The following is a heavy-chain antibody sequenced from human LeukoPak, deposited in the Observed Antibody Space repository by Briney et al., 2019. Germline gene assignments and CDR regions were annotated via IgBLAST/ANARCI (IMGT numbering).Heavy chain of an antibody. CDR3: AKDGAATYYYGMDV. CDR1: GFTFDDYA. Sequence: PGGSLRLSCAASGFTFDDYAMHWVRQAPGKGLEWVSGISWNSDSIGYADSVKGRFTISRDNAKNSLYLQMNSLRAEDTALYYCAKDGAATYYYGMDVWGQGTTVTVSS. V-gene: IGHV3-9*01. D-gene: IGHD2-15*01. J-gene: IGHJ6*02. CDR2: ISWNSDSI.